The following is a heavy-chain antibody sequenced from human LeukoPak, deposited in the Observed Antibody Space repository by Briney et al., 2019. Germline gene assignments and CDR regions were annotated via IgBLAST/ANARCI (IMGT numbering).Heavy chain of an antibody. D-gene: IGHD3-22*01. V-gene: IGHV1-2*02. CDR1: GYTFTGYC. J-gene: IGHJ1*01. CDR2: INPKSGGT. Sequence: ASVKVSCKASGYTFTGYCMHWVRQAPGQGLEWMGWINPKSGGTNYAQKFQGRVTMTRDTSTSTVYMELSSLRSEDTAVYYCARGSYDSSDFEYFHHWGQGTLVTVSS. CDR3: ARGSYDSSDFEYFHH.